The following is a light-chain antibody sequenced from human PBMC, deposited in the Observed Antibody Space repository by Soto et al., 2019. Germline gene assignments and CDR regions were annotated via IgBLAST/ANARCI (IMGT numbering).Light chain of an antibody. CDR1: QSFSSY. J-gene: IGKJ5*01. Sequence: EIVLTQSPATLSLSPGERVTLSCRASQSFSSYLAWYQQKPGQAPRLLIYDASKRATGIPARCSGRGSGTEFTLTISSLEPEDFALYYCQQRSNWPPVITFGQGTRLEI. CDR2: DAS. CDR3: QQRSNWPPVIT. V-gene: IGKV3-11*01.